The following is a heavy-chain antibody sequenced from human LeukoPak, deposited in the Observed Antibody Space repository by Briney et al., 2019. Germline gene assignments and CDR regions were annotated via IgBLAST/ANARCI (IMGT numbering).Heavy chain of an antibody. Sequence: GGSLRLSCAASGFTFSSYAMSWVRQAPGKGLEWVSAISGSGGSIYYADSVKGRFTISRDNSKNTLYLQMNSLRAEDTAVYYCAVGRLRLGDQYYFDYWGQGTLVTVSS. D-gene: IGHD3-16*01. J-gene: IGHJ4*02. V-gene: IGHV3-23*01. CDR2: ISGSGGSI. CDR1: GFTFSSYA. CDR3: AVGRLRLGDQYYFDY.